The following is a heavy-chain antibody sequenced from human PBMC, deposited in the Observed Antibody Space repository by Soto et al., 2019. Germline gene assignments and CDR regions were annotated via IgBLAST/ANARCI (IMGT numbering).Heavy chain of an antibody. J-gene: IGHJ6*02. D-gene: IGHD3-16*01. CDR2: ISGSGSDI. CDR1: GFTFSNYN. CDR3: PREPDAYALFYYGLDV. V-gene: IGHV3-21*06. Sequence: GGSLRLSCAASGFTFSNYNMVWVRQAPGKGLEWVSSISGSGSDIYYADSLKGRVSISRDNAKNTAYLQMDSLRADDTAVYFCPREPDAYALFYYGLDVLGQGTTVTVYS.